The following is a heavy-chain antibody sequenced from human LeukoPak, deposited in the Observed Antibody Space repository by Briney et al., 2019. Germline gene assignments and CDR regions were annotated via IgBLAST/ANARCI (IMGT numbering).Heavy chain of an antibody. V-gene: IGHV1-69*05. J-gene: IGHJ4*02. CDR3: ARDGLGKSALYYFDD. CDR1: GGTFSSYA. Sequence: ASVKVSCKASGGTFSSYAISWVRQAPGQGLEWMGRIIPIFGTANYAQKFQGRVTITKDESTSTAYMELSSLSSENTGVYYCARDGLGKSALYYFDDGGEGSLVSVSS. CDR2: IIPIFGTA. D-gene: IGHD3-10*01.